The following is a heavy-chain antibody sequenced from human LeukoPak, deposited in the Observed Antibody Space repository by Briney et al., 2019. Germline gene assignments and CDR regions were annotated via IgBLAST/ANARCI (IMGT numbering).Heavy chain of an antibody. CDR3: ARGGSSYYYYYYYMDA. D-gene: IGHD6-6*01. J-gene: IGHJ6*03. CDR2: IYHSGST. Sequence: SETLSLTCTVSGYSISSGYYWGWIRQPPGKGLEWIGSIYHSGSTYYNPSLKSRVTISVDTSKNQFSLKLSSVTAADTAVYYCARGGSSYYYYYYYMDAWGKGTTVTVSS. CDR1: GYSISSGYY. V-gene: IGHV4-38-2*02.